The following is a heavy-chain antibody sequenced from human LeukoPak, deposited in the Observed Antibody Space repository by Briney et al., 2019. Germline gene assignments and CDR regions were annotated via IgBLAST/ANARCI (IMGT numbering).Heavy chain of an antibody. CDR2: IYYSGST. Sequence: RASETLSLTCAVSGGSISSYYWSWIRQPPGKGLEWIGYIYYSGSTNYNPSLKSRVTISVDTSKNQFSLKLSSVTAADTAVYYCARVVRDFSVVVPAAINWFDPWGQGTLVTVSS. D-gene: IGHD2-2*01. J-gene: IGHJ5*02. CDR1: GGSISSYY. V-gene: IGHV4-59*01. CDR3: ARVVRDFSVVVPAAINWFDP.